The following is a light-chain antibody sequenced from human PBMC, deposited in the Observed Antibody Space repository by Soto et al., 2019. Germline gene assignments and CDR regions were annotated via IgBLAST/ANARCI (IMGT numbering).Light chain of an antibody. CDR1: QSISSW. V-gene: IGKV1-5*01. J-gene: IGKJ1*01. CDR3: QQYQSSWT. Sequence: DIQMTQSPSTLSASVGDKVIITCRASQSISSWLAWYQQKPGKVPNLLIYDASNLESGVPLRFSGSGSGIEFTLTISSLQPDDFATYYCQQYQSSWTFGQGTKVEIQ. CDR2: DAS.